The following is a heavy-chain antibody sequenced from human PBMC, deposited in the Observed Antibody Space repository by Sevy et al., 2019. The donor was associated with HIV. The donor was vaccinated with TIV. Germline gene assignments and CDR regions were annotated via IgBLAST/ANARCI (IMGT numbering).Heavy chain of an antibody. D-gene: IGHD5-18*01. CDR3: AMKGGIGWIPLYYFTY. Sequence: GGSLRLSCVGSGFTFSRYGRNWVRQAPGKGLEWVSTISGIGGSTYYADSVKGRFTISRDNSKNTLSLQRNSLRAEDTAFYYWAMKGGIGWIPLYYFTYWGQGTLVTVSS. J-gene: IGHJ4*02. V-gene: IGHV3-23*01. CDR1: GFTFSRYG. CDR2: ISGIGGST.